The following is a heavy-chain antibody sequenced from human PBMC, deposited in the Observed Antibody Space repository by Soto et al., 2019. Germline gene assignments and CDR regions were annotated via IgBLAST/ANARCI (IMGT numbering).Heavy chain of an antibody. J-gene: IGHJ3*01. CDR3: ARDQLYYNGISGRPLNAFDV. CDR1: GFTFRNYG. Sequence: VGSLRLSCAASGFTFRNYGMNWVRQAPGKGLEWVSYIGIGSSTKYYADSVKGRFTISRDNAKNSLYLQMNSLRAEDTAVYYCARDQLYYNGISGRPLNAFDVWGQGTMVTVSS. V-gene: IGHV3-48*01. D-gene: IGHD3-22*01. CDR2: IGIGSSTK.